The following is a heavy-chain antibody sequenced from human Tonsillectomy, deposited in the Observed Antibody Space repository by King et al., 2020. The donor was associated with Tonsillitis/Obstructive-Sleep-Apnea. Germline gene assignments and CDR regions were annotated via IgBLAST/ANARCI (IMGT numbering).Heavy chain of an antibody. V-gene: IGHV5-51*01. CDR2: IYPGDSDT. CDR3: ARGDDFWSGKYYFDY. J-gene: IGHJ4*02. CDR1: GYSFTSFW. D-gene: IGHD3-3*01. Sequence: QLVQSGAEVKKPGDSLKISCKGSGYSFTSFWIAWVRQMPGKGLEWMGIIYPGDSDTRYSPSFQGQGTISADKSISTADLQWSSLKASDTAMYFCARGDDFWSGKYYFDYWGQGTLLTVSS.